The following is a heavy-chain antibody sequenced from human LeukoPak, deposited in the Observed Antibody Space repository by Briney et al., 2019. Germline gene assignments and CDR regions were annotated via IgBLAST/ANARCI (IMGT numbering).Heavy chain of an antibody. D-gene: IGHD2-15*01. CDR1: GFTFSSYE. CDR3: AREYCSGGSCYFDY. V-gene: IGHV3-48*03. J-gene: IGHJ4*02. CDR2: ISSSGSTI. Sequence: GGSLRLSCAASGFTFSSYEMNWVRQAPGKGLEWASYISSSGSTIYYADSVKGRFTISRDNAKNSLYLQMNSLRAEDTAVYYCAREYCSGGSCYFDYWGQGTLVTVSS.